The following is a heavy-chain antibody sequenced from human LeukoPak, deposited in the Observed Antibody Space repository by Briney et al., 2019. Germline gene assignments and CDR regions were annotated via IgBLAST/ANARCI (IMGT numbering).Heavy chain of an antibody. CDR2: ISAYNGNT. CDR1: GYTFTNYG. Sequence: GASVKVSCKASGYTFTNYGISWVRQAPGQGLEWMGWISAYNGNTNYAQKLQGRVTMTTDTSTSTAYMELRSLRSDDAAVYYCARDQGGNWNSNFDYWGQGTLVTVSS. V-gene: IGHV1-18*01. D-gene: IGHD1-7*01. CDR3: ARDQGGNWNSNFDY. J-gene: IGHJ4*02.